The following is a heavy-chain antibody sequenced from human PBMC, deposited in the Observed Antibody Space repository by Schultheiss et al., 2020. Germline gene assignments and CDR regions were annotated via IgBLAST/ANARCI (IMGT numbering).Heavy chain of an antibody. CDR1: GGSISSGSYY. CDR3: ARGDPHDYGDYVGDN. Sequence: SETLSLTCTVSGGSISSGSYYWSWIQQPAGKGLEWIGRIYTSGSTNYNPSLKSRVTISVDTSKNQFSLKLSSVTAADTAVYYCARGDPHDYGDYVGDNWGQGTLVTVSS. CDR2: IYTSGST. V-gene: IGHV4-61*02. D-gene: IGHD4-17*01. J-gene: IGHJ4*02.